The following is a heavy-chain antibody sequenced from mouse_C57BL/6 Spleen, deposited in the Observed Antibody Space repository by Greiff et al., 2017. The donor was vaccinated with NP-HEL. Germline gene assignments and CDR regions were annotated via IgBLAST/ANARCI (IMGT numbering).Heavy chain of an antibody. V-gene: IGHV5-17*01. CDR1: GFTFSDYG. J-gene: IGHJ4*01. CDR3: ARLYGYYYAMDY. Sequence: EVQLVESGGGLVKPGGSLKLSCAASGFTFSDYGMHWVRQAPEKGLEWVAYISSGSSTIYYADTVKGRFTISRDNAKNTLFLQMTSLRSEEAAMYYCARLYGYYYAMDYWGQGTSVTVSS. D-gene: IGHD1-2*01. CDR2: ISSGSSTI.